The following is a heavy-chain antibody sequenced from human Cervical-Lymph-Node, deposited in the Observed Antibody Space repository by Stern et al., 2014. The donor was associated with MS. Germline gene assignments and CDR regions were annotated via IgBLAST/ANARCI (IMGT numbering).Heavy chain of an antibody. CDR1: GNTFPMHH. D-gene: IGHD2-21*01. CDR2: INPSGTST. V-gene: IGHV1-46*01. CDR3: AREGTHVVWTGLVDV. Sequence: QLVQSGPEARKPAASVKLSCKASGNTFPMHHIHWVRQAPGQGLEWMGIINPSGTSTFYAQKFEGRLTMTRDTSTSTVYMELSSLRSDDTGVYYCAREGTHVVWTGLVDVWGQGTTVTVSS. J-gene: IGHJ6*02.